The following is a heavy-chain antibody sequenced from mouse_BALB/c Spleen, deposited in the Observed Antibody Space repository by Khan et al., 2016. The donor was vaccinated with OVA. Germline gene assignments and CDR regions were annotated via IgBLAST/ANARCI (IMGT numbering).Heavy chain of an antibody. Sequence: QVQLKQSGAELARPGASVKMSCKASGYTFTSYTMHWIKQRPGQGLEWIGYINPSIGYTNYNQKFKDKATLTADKSSNTAYMQLSSLTSDDSAVYYCASEGAYYRSDGCFAYWGQGTLVTVSA. CDR3: ASEGAYYRSDGCFAY. J-gene: IGHJ3*01. D-gene: IGHD2-14*01. CDR1: GYTFTSYT. V-gene: IGHV1-4*01. CDR2: INPSIGYT.